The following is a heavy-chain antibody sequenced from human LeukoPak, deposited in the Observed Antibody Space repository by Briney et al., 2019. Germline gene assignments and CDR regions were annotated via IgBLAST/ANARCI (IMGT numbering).Heavy chain of an antibody. Sequence: PGGSLRLSCAASGFTFSSYAMHWVRQAPGKGLEWVAVISYDGSNKYYADSVKGRFTISRDNSKNTLYLQMNGLRAEDTAVYYCARDAPQSTVEGYFDYWGQGTLVTVSS. V-gene: IGHV3-30-3*01. CDR2: ISYDGSNK. CDR3: ARDAPQSTVEGYFDY. CDR1: GFTFSSYA. D-gene: IGHD1-26*01. J-gene: IGHJ4*02.